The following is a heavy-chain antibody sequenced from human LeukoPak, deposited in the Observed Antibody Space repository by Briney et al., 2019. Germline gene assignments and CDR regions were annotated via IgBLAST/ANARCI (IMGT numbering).Heavy chain of an antibody. CDR3: AGGAIFGVVFLMDV. Sequence: VASVKVSCKASGYTFTSYDINWVRQATGQGLEWMGWINPNSGGTNYAQKFQGRVTMTRDTSISTAYMELSRLRSGDTAVYYCAGGAIFGVVFLMDVWGKGTTVTVSS. CDR1: GYTFTSYD. D-gene: IGHD3-3*01. CDR2: INPNSGGT. V-gene: IGHV1-2*02. J-gene: IGHJ6*03.